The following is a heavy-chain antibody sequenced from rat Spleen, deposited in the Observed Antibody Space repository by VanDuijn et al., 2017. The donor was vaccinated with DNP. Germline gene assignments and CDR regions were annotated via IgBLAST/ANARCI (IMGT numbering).Heavy chain of an antibody. Sequence: QVQLEESGPGLMQPSETLSLTCTVSGFSLTSNGVGWVRQPLGKGLVWMGTIWAGGSTNYNSAVQSRLSISRDTSKSQVFLKMNSLQPEDTGTYYCARHWELLDFDYWGQGVMVTVSS. J-gene: IGHJ2*01. CDR2: IWAGGST. CDR3: ARHWELLDFDY. CDR1: GFSLTSNG. V-gene: IGHV2-72*01. D-gene: IGHD5-1*01.